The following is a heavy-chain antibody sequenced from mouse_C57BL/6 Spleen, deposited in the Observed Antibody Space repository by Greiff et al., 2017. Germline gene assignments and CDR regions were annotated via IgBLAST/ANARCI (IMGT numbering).Heavy chain of an antibody. CDR1: GFTFSDYG. J-gene: IGHJ2*01. D-gene: IGHD1-1*01. CDR2: ISSGSSTI. V-gene: IGHV5-17*01. CDR3: ARNYYGSSCVDY. Sequence: EVKLMESGGGLVKPGGSLKLSCAASGFTFSDYGMHWVRQAPEKGLEWVAYISSGSSTIYYADTVKGRFTISRDNAKNTLFLQMTSLRSEDTARYYGARNYYGSSCVDYWGQGTTLTVSS.